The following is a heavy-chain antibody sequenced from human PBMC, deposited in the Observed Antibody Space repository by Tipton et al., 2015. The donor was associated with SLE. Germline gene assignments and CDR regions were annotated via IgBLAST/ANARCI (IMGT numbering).Heavy chain of an antibody. CDR1: GGSISSSSYY. Sequence: LRLSCTVSGGSISSSSYYWGWIRQPPGKGLEWIGSIYYSGSTYYNPSLKSRVTISVDTSKNQFSLKLSSVTAADTAVYYCARLRVISYYFDYWDQGTLVTVSS. CDR2: IYYSGST. J-gene: IGHJ4*02. D-gene: IGHD2-21*01. CDR3: ARLRVISYYFDY. V-gene: IGHV4-39*07.